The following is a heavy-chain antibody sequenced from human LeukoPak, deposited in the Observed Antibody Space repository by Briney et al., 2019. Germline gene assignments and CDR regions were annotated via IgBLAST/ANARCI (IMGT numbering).Heavy chain of an antibody. Sequence: GSLRLSCAASGFTFSSYSMNWVRQAPGKGLEWVSSISSSSSYIYYADSVKGRFTISRDNAKNSLHLQMNSLRAEDTAVYYCARDYGWLRLFDYWGQGTLVTVSS. D-gene: IGHD5-12*01. CDR3: ARDYGWLRLFDY. CDR1: GFTFSSYS. CDR2: ISSSSSYI. J-gene: IGHJ4*02. V-gene: IGHV3-21*01.